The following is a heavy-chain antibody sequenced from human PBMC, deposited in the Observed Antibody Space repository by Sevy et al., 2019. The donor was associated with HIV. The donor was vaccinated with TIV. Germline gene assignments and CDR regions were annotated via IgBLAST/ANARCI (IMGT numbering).Heavy chain of an antibody. CDR2: IWYDGSNK. Sequence: GASLRLSCAASGFNFSIYGMHWVRQAPGKGLEWVALIWYDGSNKYYADSVKGRFTISRDNSKNTLFLQMNSLRAEDTAVYYCARGRDYGNFDYWGQGTLVTVSS. D-gene: IGHD4-17*01. CDR1: GFNFSIYG. V-gene: IGHV3-33*01. CDR3: ARGRDYGNFDY. J-gene: IGHJ4*02.